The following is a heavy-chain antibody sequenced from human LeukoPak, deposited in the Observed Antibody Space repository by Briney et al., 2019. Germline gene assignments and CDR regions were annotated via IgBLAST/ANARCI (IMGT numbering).Heavy chain of an antibody. D-gene: IGHD3-22*01. J-gene: IGHJ3*02. V-gene: IGHV3-48*01. Sequence: PGGSLRLSCAASGFTFSSYTMNWVRQAPGKGLEWLSYISSSSTTIYYADSVKGRFTISRDNAQNALYLQMSSLRAEDTAVYYCARGPRTYYYDTSDAFDIWGRGTMVTVSS. CDR1: GFTFSSYT. CDR3: ARGPRTYYYDTSDAFDI. CDR2: ISSSSTTI.